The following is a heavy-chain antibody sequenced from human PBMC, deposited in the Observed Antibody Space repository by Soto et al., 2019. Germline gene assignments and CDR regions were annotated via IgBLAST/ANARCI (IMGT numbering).Heavy chain of an antibody. CDR3: ARAAMGGSSWPFDY. Sequence: QVQLQESGPGLVKPSGTLSLTCAVSGGSISSSNWWSWVRQPPGKGLEWIGKIYHSGSTNYNPSLKSLVTIAVDKSETQFSLKLSSVTAADTAVSYCARAAMGGSSWPFDYWGQGTLVTVSS. J-gene: IGHJ4*02. V-gene: IGHV4-4*02. D-gene: IGHD6-13*01. CDR2: IYHSGST. CDR1: GGSISSSNW.